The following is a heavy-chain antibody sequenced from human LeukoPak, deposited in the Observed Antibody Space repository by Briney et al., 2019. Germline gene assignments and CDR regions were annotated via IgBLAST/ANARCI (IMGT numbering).Heavy chain of an antibody. D-gene: IGHD6-13*01. V-gene: IGHV1-2*02. Sequence: ASVKVSCKASGYTFTGYYMHWVRQAPGQGLEWMGWINPNSGGTNYAQKFQGRVTMTRDTSISTAYMELSRLRSDDTAVYYCARFAMAAAGNVWGYYYGMDVWGQGTTVTVSS. CDR2: INPNSGGT. J-gene: IGHJ6*02. CDR3: ARFAMAAAGNVWGYYYGMDV. CDR1: GYTFTGYY.